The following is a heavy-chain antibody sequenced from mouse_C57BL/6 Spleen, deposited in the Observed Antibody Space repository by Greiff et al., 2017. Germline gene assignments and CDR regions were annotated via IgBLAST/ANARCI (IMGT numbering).Heavy chain of an antibody. CDR2: IYPGSGST. J-gene: IGHJ3*01. Sequence: VQLQQPGAELVKPGASVKMSCKASGYTFTSYWITWVRQRPGQGLEWIGDIYPGSGSTNYNEKFKSKATLTVDTSTSTAYLQLSSLTSEDSAVYYCASRYGNYEAYWGQGALVTVSA. V-gene: IGHV1-55*01. CDR1: GYTFTSYW. CDR3: ASRYGNYEAY. D-gene: IGHD2-1*01.